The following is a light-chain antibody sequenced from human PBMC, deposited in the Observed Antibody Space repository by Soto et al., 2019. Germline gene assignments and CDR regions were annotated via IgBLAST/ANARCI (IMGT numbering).Light chain of an antibody. CDR1: SSNIGSNV. J-gene: IGLJ2*01. CDR2: GNN. V-gene: IGLV1-44*01. Sequence: QLVLTQPPSASGTPGQRVTISCSGSSSNIGSNVVNWYQQLPGTAPKLLIYGNNQRPSGVPDRFSGSKSGTSASLAISGLQSEDEADYFCAAWDDSLNGVVFGGGTKLTVL. CDR3: AAWDDSLNGVV.